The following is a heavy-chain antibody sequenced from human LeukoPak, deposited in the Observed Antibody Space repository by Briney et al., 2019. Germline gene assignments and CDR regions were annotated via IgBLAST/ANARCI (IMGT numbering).Heavy chain of an antibody. D-gene: IGHD6-6*01. Sequence: ASVKVSCKASGYTFTGYYMHWVRQAPGQGLEWMEWINPNSGGTNYAQKFQGRVTMTRDTSISTAYMELSRLRSDNTAVYYCARDYGIPSSIAASWGQGTLVTVSS. CDR2: INPNSGGT. CDR1: GYTFTGYY. CDR3: ARDYGIPSSIAAS. V-gene: IGHV1-2*02. J-gene: IGHJ5*02.